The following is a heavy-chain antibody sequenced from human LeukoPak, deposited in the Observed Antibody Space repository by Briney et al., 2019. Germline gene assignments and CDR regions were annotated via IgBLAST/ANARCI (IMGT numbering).Heavy chain of an antibody. J-gene: IGHJ3*02. CDR1: GFTVSNSY. Sequence: GGSLRLSCAASGFTVSNSYMSWVRQAPGKGLEWVSVIYSGGNTYYADSAKGRFTISRDNSKNTVYLQMNTLRAEDTAVYYCSRAGIAVAGLYTGVFDIWGQGTMVTVSS. V-gene: IGHV3-53*01. D-gene: IGHD6-19*01. CDR3: SRAGIAVAGLYTGVFDI. CDR2: IYSGGNT.